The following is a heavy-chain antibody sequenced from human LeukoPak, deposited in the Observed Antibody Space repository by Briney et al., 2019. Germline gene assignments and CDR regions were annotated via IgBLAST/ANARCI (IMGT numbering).Heavy chain of an antibody. CDR2: IRQDGSVQ. D-gene: IGHD1/OR15-1a*01. Sequence: GGSLRLSCAASGFTFSSYWMSWVRQAPGKGLEWVANIRQDGSVQNYVDSVKGRFTISRDNPKNSVYLQVSSLRAEDTAVYYCLVTTRSRGFDYWGQGTLVTVSS. CDR1: GFTFSSYW. J-gene: IGHJ4*02. V-gene: IGHV3-7*01. CDR3: LVTTRSRGFDY.